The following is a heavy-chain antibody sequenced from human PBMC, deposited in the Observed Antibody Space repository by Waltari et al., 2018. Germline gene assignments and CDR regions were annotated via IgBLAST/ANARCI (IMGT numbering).Heavy chain of an antibody. V-gene: IGHV1-46*01. J-gene: IGHJ4*02. CDR1: GYTFTTYN. CDR2: INPSDGNV. Sequence: ASVTVSCKPSGYTFTTYNIHWVRQAPGRGLEWVGIINPSDGNVNYAQKFRGRLTMTRDTSTSTVYMELYSLRSEDTAVYYCAGERAGTYYFEFWGQGTLVTVSS. CDR3: AGERAGTYYFEF.